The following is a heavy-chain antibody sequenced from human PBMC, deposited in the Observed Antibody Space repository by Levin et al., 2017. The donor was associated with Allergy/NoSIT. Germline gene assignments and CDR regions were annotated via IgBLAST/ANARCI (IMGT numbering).Heavy chain of an antibody. CDR1: GFTFSTFA. J-gene: IGHJ4*02. D-gene: IGHD1-26*01. Sequence: GESLKISCAASGFTFSTFAMNWVRQAPGQGLEWVSSISYSGDYTFYADSVRGRFTISRDNSEHTVYLQMNSLRAEDTALYYCAKDDGTAYYPFDSWGQGTLVTVS. V-gene: IGHV3-23*01. CDR3: AKDDGTAYYPFDS. CDR2: ISYSGDYT.